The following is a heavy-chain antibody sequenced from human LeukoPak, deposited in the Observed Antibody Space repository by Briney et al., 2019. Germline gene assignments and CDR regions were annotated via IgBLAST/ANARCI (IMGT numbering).Heavy chain of an antibody. V-gene: IGHV3-53*01. D-gene: IGHD2-2*01. Sequence: GGSLRLSCAASGFTVSSNYMSWVRQAPGKGLEWVSVIYSGGSTYYADSVKGRFTISRDNSKNTLYLQMNSLRAEDTAVYYCASSYCSSTSCYLGFDYWGQGTLVTVSS. CDR2: IYSGGST. CDR1: GFTVSSNY. J-gene: IGHJ4*02. CDR3: ASSYCSSTSCYLGFDY.